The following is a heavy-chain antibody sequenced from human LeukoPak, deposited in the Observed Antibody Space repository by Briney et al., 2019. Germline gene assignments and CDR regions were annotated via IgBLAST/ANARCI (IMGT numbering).Heavy chain of an antibody. CDR2: ISGSGGST. J-gene: IGHJ4*02. D-gene: IGHD2-15*01. Sequence: GGSLRLSCAASGFTFSSYAMSWVRQAPGKGLEWVSAISGSGGSTCYADSVKGRFTTSRDNSKNTLYLQMNSLRAEDTAVYYCAKQVASRVYYFDYWGQGTLVTVSS. CDR3: AKQVASRVYYFDY. CDR1: GFTFSSYA. V-gene: IGHV3-23*01.